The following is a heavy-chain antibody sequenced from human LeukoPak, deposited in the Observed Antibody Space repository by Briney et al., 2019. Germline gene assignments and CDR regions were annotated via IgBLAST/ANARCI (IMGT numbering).Heavy chain of an antibody. V-gene: IGHV3-33*01. D-gene: IGHD4-17*01. J-gene: IGHJ4*02. Sequence: GRSLRLSCAASGFTFSSYGMHWVRQAPGKGLEWVAVILSDGTSEYYADSVKGRFTISRDNSKSTLYLQMNSLRAEDTAMYYCARDRSFYGDPVQNWGQGTLVTVSS. CDR3: ARDRSFYGDPVQN. CDR1: GFTFSSYG. CDR2: ILSDGTSE.